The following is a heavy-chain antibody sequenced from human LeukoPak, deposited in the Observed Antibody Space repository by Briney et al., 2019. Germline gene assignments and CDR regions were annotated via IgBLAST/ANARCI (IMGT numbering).Heavy chain of an antibody. CDR3: AREGIAVAGSPIYYYYYYMDV. CDR1: GYTFTSYY. D-gene: IGHD6-19*01. Sequence: VASVKVSCKASGYTFTSYYMHWVRQAPGQGLEWMGIINPSGGSTSYAQKFQGRVTMTRDTSTSTVYMELSSLRSEDTAVYYCAREGIAVAGSPIYYYYYYMDVWGKGTTVTVSS. V-gene: IGHV1-46*01. J-gene: IGHJ6*03. CDR2: INPSGGST.